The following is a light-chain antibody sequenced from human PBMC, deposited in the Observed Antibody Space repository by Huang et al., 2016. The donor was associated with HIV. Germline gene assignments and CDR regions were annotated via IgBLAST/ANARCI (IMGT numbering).Light chain of an antibody. J-gene: IGKJ4*01. CDR3: HQYNNWLLS. Sequence: IVMTQSPATLSVSPGERVTLSCRANRSVSTNLAWYQQKPGQAPRRLSYGSAIRAPGGPARFSGSGSGTDFSLTISSLQSEDFALYYCHQYNNWLLSFGGGTRVDI. V-gene: IGKV3-15*01. CDR2: GSA. CDR1: RSVSTN.